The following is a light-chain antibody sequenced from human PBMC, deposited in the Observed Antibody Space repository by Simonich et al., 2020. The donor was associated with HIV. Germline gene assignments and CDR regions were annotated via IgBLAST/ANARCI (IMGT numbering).Light chain of an antibody. CDR3: GTWENSLSGENWV. CDR1: SSNLGHNY. J-gene: IGLJ3*02. CDR2: DDN. V-gene: IGLV1-51*01. Sequence: QSVLTQPPSVSAAPGQKVTVSCSGSSSNLGHNYFSLYQQLPGTAPNILIYDDNKRPSGIPDRFSGSKSGTSATLGITGIQPGDEADYYGGTWENSLSGENWVFGGGTKLTVL.